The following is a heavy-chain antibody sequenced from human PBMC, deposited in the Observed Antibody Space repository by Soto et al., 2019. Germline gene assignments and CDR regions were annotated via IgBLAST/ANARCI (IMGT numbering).Heavy chain of an antibody. D-gene: IGHD2-21*02. Sequence: QVQLVQSGAEVKKPGASVKVSCKASGYTFTSYDINWVRQATGQGPEWMGWMYPDSGDTHYAQTFQGRVTMTRNTSISTAYMELSSLRSEDTAMYYCARWYGGNSGDYWGQGTLVTVSS. CDR1: GYTFTSYD. J-gene: IGHJ4*02. CDR2: MYPDSGDT. V-gene: IGHV1-8*01. CDR3: ARWYGGNSGDY.